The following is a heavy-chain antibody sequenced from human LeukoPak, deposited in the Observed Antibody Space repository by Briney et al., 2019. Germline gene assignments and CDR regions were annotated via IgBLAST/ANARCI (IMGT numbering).Heavy chain of an antibody. CDR2: ITTDGSGT. V-gene: IGHV3-74*01. CDR3: ARGAIVGANFDY. Sequence: GGSLRLSCADSGFTFGRYWMHWVRRAPGKGLVWVSHITTDGSGTSYADSVKGRFTISRDNAKNTLYLQMNSLRAEDTAVYYCARGAIVGANFDYWGQGTLVTVSS. CDR1: GFTFGRYW. D-gene: IGHD1-26*01. J-gene: IGHJ4*02.